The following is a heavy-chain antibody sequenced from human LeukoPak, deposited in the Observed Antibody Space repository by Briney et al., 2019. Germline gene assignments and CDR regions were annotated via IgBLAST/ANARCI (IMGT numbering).Heavy chain of an antibody. CDR2: VSSHGNDG. CDR3: TRDAYNFNDFDY. D-gene: IGHD5-24*01. V-gene: IGHV3-30*01. J-gene: IGHJ4*02. Sequence: GRSLRLSCAVSEFTFSHFAMHWVRQAPGKGLEWEAVVSSHGNDGYYADSVKGRFTISRDNSKNTLYLQIDSLRAEDTAIYYCTRDAYNFNDFDYWGQGTLVTVSS. CDR1: EFTFSHFA.